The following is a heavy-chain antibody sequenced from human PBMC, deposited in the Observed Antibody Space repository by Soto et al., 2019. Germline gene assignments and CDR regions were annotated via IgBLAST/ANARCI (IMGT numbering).Heavy chain of an antibody. CDR3: ARDSQRLGELLTAGELDY. D-gene: IGHD1-26*01. J-gene: IGHJ4*02. CDR1: GFTFSSYA. CDR2: ISYDGSNK. Sequence: GGSLRLSCAASGFTFSSYAMHWVRQAPGKGLEWVAVISYDGSNKYYADSVKGRFTISRDNSKNTLYLQMNSLRAEDTAVYYCARDSQRLGELLTAGELDYWGQGTLVTVSS. V-gene: IGHV3-30-3*01.